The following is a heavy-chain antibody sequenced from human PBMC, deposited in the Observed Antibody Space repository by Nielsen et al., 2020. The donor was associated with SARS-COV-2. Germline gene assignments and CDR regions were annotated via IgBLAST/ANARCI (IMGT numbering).Heavy chain of an antibody. CDR3: AREVYYYDRGIDY. Sequence: GGSLRLSCAASGFTFSDYYMSWIRQAPGKGLEWVSYISSSSSYTNYADSVKGRFTISRDNAKNSLYLQMNSLRAEDTAVYYCAREVYYYDRGIDYWGQGTLVTVSS. J-gene: IGHJ4*02. CDR2: ISSSSSYT. V-gene: IGHV3-11*05. D-gene: IGHD3-22*01. CDR1: GFTFSDYY.